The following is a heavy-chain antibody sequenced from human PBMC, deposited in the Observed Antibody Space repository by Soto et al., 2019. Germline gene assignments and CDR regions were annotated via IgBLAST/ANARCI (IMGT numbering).Heavy chain of an antibody. V-gene: IGHV1-46*02. D-gene: IGHD5-18*01. J-gene: IGHJ5*02. CDR2: INPTEGRT. CDR3: ARGREISFGYNWFDP. CDR1: EYPFNSYH. Sequence: QVQLVQSGAEVRKPGASVKLSCQTSEYPFNSYHMHWVRQAPGQGLEWMGVINPTEGRTRYSQKFQDRVTMTRDTSTSTVYMELSSLRSEDTAMYFCARGREISFGYNWFDPWGQGTRVTVSS.